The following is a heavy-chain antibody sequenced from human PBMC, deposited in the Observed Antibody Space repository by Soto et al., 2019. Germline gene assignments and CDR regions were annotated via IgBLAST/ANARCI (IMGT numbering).Heavy chain of an antibody. J-gene: IGHJ3*02. D-gene: IGHD2-15*01. Sequence: QVQLVESGGGVVQPGRSLRLSCAASGFTFSSYGMHWVRQAPGKGLEWVAVISYDGSNKYYADAVKGRFTSSRDNSKNTLYLQMNGLRAEDTAVYYCANTCSGGSCHRKGIDIWGQGTMVNVSS. CDR1: GFTFSSYG. CDR2: ISYDGSNK. CDR3: ANTCSGGSCHRKGIDI. V-gene: IGHV3-30*18.